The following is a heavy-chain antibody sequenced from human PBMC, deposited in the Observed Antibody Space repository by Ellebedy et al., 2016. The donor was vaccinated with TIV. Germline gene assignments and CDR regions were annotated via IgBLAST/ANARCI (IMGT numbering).Heavy chain of an antibody. D-gene: IGHD2-2*01. CDR3: TRRTDY. CDR1: GFTFSAYA. J-gene: IGHJ4*02. CDR2: ISGSDGTT. V-gene: IGHV3-23*01. Sequence: GESLKISXVASGFTFSAYAMNWVRQAPGKGLEWVSLISGSDGTTYYADSVKGRFTIYRDNSKDTLYLQMNSLRAEDTALYYCTRRTDYWGQGTLVTVSS.